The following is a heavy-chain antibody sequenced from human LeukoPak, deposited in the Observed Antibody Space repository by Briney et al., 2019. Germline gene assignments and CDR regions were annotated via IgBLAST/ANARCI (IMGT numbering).Heavy chain of an antibody. Sequence: PGGSLRLSCAASGFTFSGSAMHWVRQASGKGLEWVGRIRSKANSYATAYAASVKGRFTISRDDSKNTAYLQMNSLKTENTAVYYCTRRYSGSYYNDYWGQGTLVTVSS. CDR1: GFTFSGSA. CDR3: TRRYSGSYYNDY. J-gene: IGHJ4*02. CDR2: IRSKANSYAT. D-gene: IGHD1-26*01. V-gene: IGHV3-73*01.